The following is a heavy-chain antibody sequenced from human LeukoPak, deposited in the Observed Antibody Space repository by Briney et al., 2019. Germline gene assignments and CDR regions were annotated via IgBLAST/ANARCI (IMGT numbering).Heavy chain of an antibody. CDR2: IHNSGTT. V-gene: IGHV4-59*08. D-gene: IGHD1-1*01. CDR1: GGSINDYY. Sequence: SETLSLTCTVSGGSINDYYWNWIRQPPGKGLEWIGYIHNSGTTNYNPSLKSRISISVDTSKNHFSLSLSSVTAADSAVYYCARRMQMSGMREDRWLDPWGQGTPVTVSS. J-gene: IGHJ5*02. CDR3: ARRMQMSGMREDRWLDP.